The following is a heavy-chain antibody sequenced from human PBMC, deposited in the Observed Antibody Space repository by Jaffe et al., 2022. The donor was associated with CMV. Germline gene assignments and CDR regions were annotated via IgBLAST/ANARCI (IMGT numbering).Heavy chain of an antibody. V-gene: IGHV4-59*01. CDR3: ATLKVLWFGELLSPAWFDP. CDR2: IYYSGST. Sequence: QVQLQESGPGLVKPSETLSLTCTVSGGSISSYYWSWIRQPPGKGLEWIGYIYYSGSTNYNPSLKSRVTISVDTSKNQFSLKLSSVTAADTAVYYCATLKVLWFGELLSPAWFDPWGQGTLVTVSS. J-gene: IGHJ5*02. D-gene: IGHD3-10*01. CDR1: GGSISSYY.